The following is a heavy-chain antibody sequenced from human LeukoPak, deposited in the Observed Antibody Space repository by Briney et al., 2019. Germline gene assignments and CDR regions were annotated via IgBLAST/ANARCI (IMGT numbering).Heavy chain of an antibody. Sequence: PGGSPRLSCAASGFTFSSYSMNWVRQAPGKGLEWVSSITFSSRYIYYADSVKGRFTISRDNAKNSLYLQMDSLRDEDTAVYFCARFQSGSYYSDYWGQGTLVTVSS. CDR3: ARFQSGSYYSDY. CDR2: ITFSSRYI. V-gene: IGHV3-21*01. J-gene: IGHJ4*02. D-gene: IGHD1-26*01. CDR1: GFTFSSYS.